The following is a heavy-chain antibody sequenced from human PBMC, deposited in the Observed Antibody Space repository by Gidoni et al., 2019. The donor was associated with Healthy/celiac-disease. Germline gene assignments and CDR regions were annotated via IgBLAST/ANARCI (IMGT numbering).Heavy chain of an antibody. CDR1: YW. CDR2: IYPGDSDT. V-gene: IGHV5-51*01. Sequence: YWIGWVRQMPGKGLEWMGIIYPGDSDTRYSPSFQGQVTISADKSISTAYLQWSSLQASDTAMYYCARHRRYCGGDCYPSEFDYWGQGTLVTVSS. D-gene: IGHD2-21*02. CDR3: ARHRRYCGGDCYPSEFDY. J-gene: IGHJ4*02.